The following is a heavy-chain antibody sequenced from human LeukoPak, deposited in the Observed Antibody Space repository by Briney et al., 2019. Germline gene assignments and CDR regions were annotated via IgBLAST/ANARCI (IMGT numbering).Heavy chain of an antibody. D-gene: IGHD3-10*01. J-gene: IGHJ4*02. CDR1: GFTFSSYS. CDR2: ISSSSSYI. V-gene: IGHV3-21*01. Sequence: GSLRLSCAASGFTFSSYSMNWVRQAPGKGLEWVSSISSSSSYIYYADSVKGRFTISRDNAKNSLYLQMSSLRAEDTAVYYCARDLRYYYGSGSYPFGYWGQGTLATVSS. CDR3: ARDLRYYYGSGSYPFGY.